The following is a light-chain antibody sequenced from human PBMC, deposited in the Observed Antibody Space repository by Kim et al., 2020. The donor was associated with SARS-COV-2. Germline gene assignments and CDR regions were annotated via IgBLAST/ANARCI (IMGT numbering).Light chain of an antibody. Sequence: LTQPHSVSDSPGKTVTISCTRSSGGIASNYVQWYRQRPGSAPTIVIYDNYRRPSGVPDRFSGSIDSSSNSAALTISGLKTEDEADYYCQSYDNYHYVFGPGTKVTVL. CDR2: DNY. J-gene: IGLJ1*01. CDR3: QSYDNYHYV. V-gene: IGLV6-57*04. CDR1: SGGIASNY.